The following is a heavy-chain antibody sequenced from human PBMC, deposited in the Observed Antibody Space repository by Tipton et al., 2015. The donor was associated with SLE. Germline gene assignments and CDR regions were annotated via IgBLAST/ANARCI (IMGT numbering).Heavy chain of an antibody. V-gene: IGHV4-59*01. CDR3: ARGGGGAFDM. CDR1: GGSISTYS. Sequence: TLSLTCTVSGGSISTYSWSWIRQPPGKGLEWIGYISYSGSTNYNRPLKSRVTISVDTSKNQFSLKLSSVTAADTAVYYGARGGGGAFDMWGQGTMVTVSS. J-gene: IGHJ3*02. CDR2: ISYSGST. D-gene: IGHD3-16*01.